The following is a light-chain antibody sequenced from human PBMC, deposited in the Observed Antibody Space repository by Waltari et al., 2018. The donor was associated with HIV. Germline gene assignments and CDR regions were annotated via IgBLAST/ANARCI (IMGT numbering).Light chain of an antibody. J-gene: IGLJ2*01. CDR1: SSDVCGQKY. CDR3: SSYTSRNTPHVL. V-gene: IGLV2-14*01. CDR2: EVS. Sequence: QSALPQPASVSGSPGQSFTIPCSATSSDVCGQKYDSWYQQHPGKAPNLMIYEVSNRPSVIPNRFSGSKSGNTASLNISGLQAEDEADYYCSSYTSRNTPHVLLGGGTKLTVL.